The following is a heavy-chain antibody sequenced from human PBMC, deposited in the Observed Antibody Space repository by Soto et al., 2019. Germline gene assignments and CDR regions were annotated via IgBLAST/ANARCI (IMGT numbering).Heavy chain of an antibody. CDR2: IYYSGST. D-gene: IGHD3-3*01. CDR1: GGSISSGGYY. Sequence: SETLSLTCTVSGGSISSGGYYWSWIRQHPGKGLEWIGYIYYSGSTYYNPSLKSRVTISVDTSKNQFSLKLSSVTAADTAVYYCARCRQYYDFWSAPLPDYYYMDVWGKGTTVTVSS. J-gene: IGHJ6*03. V-gene: IGHV4-31*03. CDR3: ARCRQYYDFWSAPLPDYYYMDV.